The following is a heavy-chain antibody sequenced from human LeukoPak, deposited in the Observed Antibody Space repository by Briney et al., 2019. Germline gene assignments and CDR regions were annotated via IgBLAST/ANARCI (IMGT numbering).Heavy chain of an antibody. CDR2: IYPGDSDT. D-gene: IGHD6-13*01. J-gene: IGHJ5*02. CDR1: GSRFTSYW. CDR3: ARQVRSSSWPNWFDP. V-gene: IGHV5-51*01. Sequence: GASLKISCKGSGSRFTSYWIGWVRQMPGKGLEWMGIIYPGDSDTRYSPSFQGQVTFSADKSITTAYLQWSSLKASDTAMYYCARQVRSSSWPNWFDPWGQGTLVTVSS.